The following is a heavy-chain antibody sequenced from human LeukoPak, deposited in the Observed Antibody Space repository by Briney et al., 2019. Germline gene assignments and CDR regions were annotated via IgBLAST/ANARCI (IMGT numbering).Heavy chain of an antibody. CDR1: GGSISSGSYY. V-gene: IGHV4-61*02. Sequence: SETLSLTCTVSGGSISSGSYYWSWIRQPAGKGLEWIGRIYTSGSTNYNPSLKSRVTISVDTSKNQFSLKLSSVTAADTAVYYCARTAGTFLHYFDYWGQGTLVTVPS. J-gene: IGHJ4*02. CDR2: IYTSGST. D-gene: IGHD6-19*01. CDR3: ARTAGTFLHYFDY.